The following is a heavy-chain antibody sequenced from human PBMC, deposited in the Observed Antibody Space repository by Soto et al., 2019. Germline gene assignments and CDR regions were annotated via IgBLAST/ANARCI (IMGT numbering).Heavy chain of an antibody. CDR2: ISWNSGSI. V-gene: IGHV3-9*01. CDR3: AKDKGTHYYYYMDV. Sequence: GGSLRLSCAASGFTFDNYAMHWVRQAPGKGLEWVSGISWNSGSIGYADSVKGRFTISRDNAKNSLYLQMNSLSAEDTALYYCAKDKGTHYYYYMDVWGKGTTVTVSS. CDR1: GFTFDNYA. J-gene: IGHJ6*03.